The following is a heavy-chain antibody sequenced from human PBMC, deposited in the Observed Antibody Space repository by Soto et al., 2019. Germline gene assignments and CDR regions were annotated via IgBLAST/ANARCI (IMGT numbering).Heavy chain of an antibody. CDR1: GGSISSANYY. J-gene: IGHJ4*02. Sequence: PSETLSLTCTVSGGSISSANYYWSWIRQHPGKGLEWIGYILYSGSTYYNPSLKSRVSISVDTSKNQFSLGLRSVTAADTAVYYCARETPIFGVITRFDWGQGTLVTVSS. CDR2: ILYSGST. V-gene: IGHV4-31*03. D-gene: IGHD3-3*01. CDR3: ARETPIFGVITRFD.